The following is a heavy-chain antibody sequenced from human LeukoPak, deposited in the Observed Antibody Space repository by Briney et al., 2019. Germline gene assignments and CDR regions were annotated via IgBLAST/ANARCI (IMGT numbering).Heavy chain of an antibody. Sequence: GGSLRLSCAASGFTFDDYGMSWVRQAPGKGLEWVSGINWNGGSTGYADSVKGRFTISRDNSRDTLYLQMNSLRAEDTAIYYCVKDRPNYYGSNGHYYRQNGDYWGQGTLVAVSS. V-gene: IGHV3-20*04. CDR3: VKDRPNYYGSNGHYYRQNGDY. CDR1: GFTFDDYG. J-gene: IGHJ4*02. CDR2: INWNGGST. D-gene: IGHD3-22*01.